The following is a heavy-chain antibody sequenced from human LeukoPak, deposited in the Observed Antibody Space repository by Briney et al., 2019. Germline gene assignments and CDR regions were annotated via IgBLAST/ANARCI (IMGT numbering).Heavy chain of an antibody. J-gene: IGHJ4*02. CDR2: ISGSGGST. V-gene: IGHV3-23*01. CDR1: GFTFSSYA. CDR3: AKDLIAAAGKGGFDY. Sequence: GGSLRLSCVASGFTFSSYAMSWVRQAPGKGLEWVSAISGSGGSTYYADSVKGRFTISRDNSKNTLYLQMNSLRAEDTAVYYCAKDLIAAAGKGGFDYCGQGTLVTVSS. D-gene: IGHD6-13*01.